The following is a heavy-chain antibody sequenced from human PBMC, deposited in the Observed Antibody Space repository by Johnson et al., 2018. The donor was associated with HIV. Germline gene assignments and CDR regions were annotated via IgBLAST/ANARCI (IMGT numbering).Heavy chain of an antibody. V-gene: IGHV3-48*01. CDR2: ISSSGST. CDR3: ARDGESQQLPLGDAFDI. CDR1: GFTFSSYA. J-gene: IGHJ3*02. Sequence: VQVVESGGGVVQPGRSLRLSCAASGFTFSSYAMHWVRQAPGKGLEWVSYISSSGSTYYAESVKGRFTISRDNSKNTLYLQMNNLRVEDTAVYYCARDGESQQLPLGDAFDIWGQGTMVTVSS. D-gene: IGHD6-13*01.